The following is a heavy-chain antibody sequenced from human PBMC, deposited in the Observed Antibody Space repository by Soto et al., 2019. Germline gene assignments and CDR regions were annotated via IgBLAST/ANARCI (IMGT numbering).Heavy chain of an antibody. V-gene: IGHV1-3*01. J-gene: IGHJ5*02. CDR2: INAGNGNT. Sequence: ASVKVSCKASGYTFTSCAMHWVRQAPGQRLEWMGWINAGNGNTKYSQKFQGRVTITRDTSASTAYMELSSLRSEDTAVYYCARGVAGPLHWFDPWGQGTLVTVSS. CDR3: ARGVAGPLHWFDP. CDR1: GYTFTSCA. D-gene: IGHD6-19*01.